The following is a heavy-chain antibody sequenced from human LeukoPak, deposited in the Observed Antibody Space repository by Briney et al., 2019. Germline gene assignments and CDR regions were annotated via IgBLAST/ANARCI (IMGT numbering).Heavy chain of an antibody. V-gene: IGHV3-33*06. J-gene: IGHJ4*02. CDR1: GFSFSSYG. Sequence: PGGSLRLSCAVSGFSFSSYGMHWVRQAPGKGLEWVAVIWHDESRKHYADSVQGRLSISRDTSKNTLYLQMNSLRPEDTAVYFCAKEYTPSTPLGELDSWGQGAQVTVSS. CDR3: AKEYTPSTPLGELDS. CDR2: IWHDESRK. D-gene: IGHD5-18*01.